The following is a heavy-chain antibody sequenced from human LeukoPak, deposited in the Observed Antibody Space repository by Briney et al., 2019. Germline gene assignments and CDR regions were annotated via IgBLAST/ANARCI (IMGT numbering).Heavy chain of an antibody. J-gene: IGHJ4*02. CDR3: TRDASGSYPLDY. V-gene: IGHV3-74*01. CDR1: GFTFSNYW. CDR2: VTGDGSGS. D-gene: IGHD3-10*01. Sequence: GGSLRLSCAASGFTFSNYWMHWVRQAPGKGLVWVSFVTGDGSGSGYADSLKGRFTISRDNAKNTLYLQMDSLRAEDTAGYYCTRDASGSYPLDYWGRGTLVTVSS.